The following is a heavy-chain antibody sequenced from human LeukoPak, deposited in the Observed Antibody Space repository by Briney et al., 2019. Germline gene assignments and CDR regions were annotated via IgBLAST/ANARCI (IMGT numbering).Heavy chain of an antibody. V-gene: IGHV3-23*01. D-gene: IGHD2-21*01. CDR1: GFTFSSYA. CDR3: AKDAIVVVMGAYYFDY. CDR2: ISGSGGST. J-gene: IGHJ4*02. Sequence: GGSLRLSCAASGFTFSSYAMSWVRQAPGKGLEWVSAISGSGGSTYYADSVKGRFTISRDNSKNTLYLQMNSLGAEDTAVYYCAKDAIVVVMGAYYFDYWGQGTLVTVSS.